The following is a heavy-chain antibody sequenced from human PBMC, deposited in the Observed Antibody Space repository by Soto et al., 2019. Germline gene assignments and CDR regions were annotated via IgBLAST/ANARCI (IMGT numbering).Heavy chain of an antibody. V-gene: IGHV1-69*13. Sequence: ASVKVSCKASGGTLSSSVISWARQAPGQGPEWMGGIIPLFGTANYAQKFQGRVTITADEGTSTAYMELSSLKSDDTAMYYCEREGFSGSYFGQWGQGTLV. D-gene: IGHD3-10*01. CDR3: EREGFSGSYFGQ. CDR2: IIPLFGTA. CDR1: GGTLSSSV. J-gene: IGHJ4*02.